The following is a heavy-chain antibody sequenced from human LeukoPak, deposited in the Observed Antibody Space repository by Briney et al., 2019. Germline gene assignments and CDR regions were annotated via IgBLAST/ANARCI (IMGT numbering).Heavy chain of an antibody. D-gene: IGHD3-10*01. Sequence: ASVRVSCKAAGYTFNTYDINWVRQAAGQGLEWMGWMKPSNGGADYAQKFQGRVTFTTNISISTAYMELSSLRSEDTAVYYCARGTMVRGVIISYFDYWGQGTLVTVS. V-gene: IGHV1-8*01. J-gene: IGHJ4*02. CDR2: MKPSNGGA. CDR1: GYTFNTYD. CDR3: ARGTMVRGVIISYFDY.